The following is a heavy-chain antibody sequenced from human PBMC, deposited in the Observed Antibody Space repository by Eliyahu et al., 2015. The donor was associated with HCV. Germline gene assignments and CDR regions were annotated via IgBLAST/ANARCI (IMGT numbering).Heavy chain of an antibody. V-gene: IGHV4-31*03. J-gene: IGHJ5*02. CDR3: ARAPMVRGVKQRGWFDP. Sequence: QVQLQESGPGLVKPSQTLSLTCTVSGCSXSSGGYYWSWXRXHPGKGLEWIGXIXYSGSTYHNPSLKSRVTISVDTSKNQFSLKLSSVTAADTAVYYXARAPMVRGVKQRGWFDPWGQGTLVTVSS. CDR2: IXYSGST. D-gene: IGHD3-10*01. CDR1: GCSXSSGGYY.